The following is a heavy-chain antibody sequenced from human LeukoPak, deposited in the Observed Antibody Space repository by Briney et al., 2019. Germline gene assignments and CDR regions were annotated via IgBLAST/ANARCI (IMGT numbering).Heavy chain of an antibody. D-gene: IGHD3-22*01. V-gene: IGHV3-23*01. Sequence: GGSLRLSCAASGFIFSTYGMSWVRQAPGKGLEWVSAVGSDGINTAYADSVEGRFTISRDNSKNTLYLQLSSLRAEDTAMYYCAKGIDSTGYYPFDYWGQGTLVTVSS. J-gene: IGHJ4*02. CDR2: VGSDGINT. CDR3: AKGIDSTGYYPFDY. CDR1: GFIFSTYG.